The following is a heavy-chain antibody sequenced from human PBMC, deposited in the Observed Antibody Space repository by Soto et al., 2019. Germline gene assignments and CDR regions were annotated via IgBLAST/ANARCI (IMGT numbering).Heavy chain of an antibody. CDR1: GYPFTNYD. Sequence: ASVKVSCTASGYPFTNYDINWVRQATGQGLAWMGWMNPNSGNTGYAQKFQGRVTMTRDTSISTAYMELSSLRSEDTAVYYCARVPPLFGVVITYYYYYGMDVWGQGTTVTVSS. J-gene: IGHJ6*02. D-gene: IGHD3-3*01. V-gene: IGHV1-8*01. CDR2: MNPNSGNT. CDR3: ARVPPLFGVVITYYYYYGMDV.